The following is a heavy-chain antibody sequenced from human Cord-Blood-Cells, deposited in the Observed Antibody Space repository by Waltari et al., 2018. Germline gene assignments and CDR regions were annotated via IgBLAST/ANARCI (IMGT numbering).Heavy chain of an antibody. V-gene: IGHV1-69*10. CDR3: ARDLDYYDSSGYYYFDY. J-gene: IGHJ4*02. CDR2: FVPILGIT. Sequence: QVQLVQSGAEVKKPGSSVKVSCKASGGTFSSYAISWVRQAPGQGLEWMGGFVPILGITNYAQKFQGRVTITADKSTSTAYMELSSLRSEDTAVYYCARDLDYYDSSGYYYFDYWGQGTLVTVSS. D-gene: IGHD3-22*01. CDR1: GGTFSSYA.